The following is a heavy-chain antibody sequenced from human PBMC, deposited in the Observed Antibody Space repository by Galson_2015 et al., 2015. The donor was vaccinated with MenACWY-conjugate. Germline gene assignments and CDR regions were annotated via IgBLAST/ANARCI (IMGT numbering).Heavy chain of an antibody. CDR2: IYPGDSDT. D-gene: IGHD6-13*01. J-gene: IGHJ6*02. V-gene: IGHV5-51*01. CDR3: ARHSSSWPGYYYYGMDV. CDR1: GYSFTSYW. Sequence: QSGAEVTKPGESLKISCKGSGYSFTSYWIGWVRQMPGKGLEWMGIIYPGDSDTRYSPSFQGQVTISADKSISTAYLQWSSLKASDPAMYYCARHSSSWPGYYYYGMDVWGQGTTVTVSS.